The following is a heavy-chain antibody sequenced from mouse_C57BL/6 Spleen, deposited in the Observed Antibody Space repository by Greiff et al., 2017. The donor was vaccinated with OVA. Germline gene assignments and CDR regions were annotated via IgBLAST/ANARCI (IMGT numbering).Heavy chain of an antibody. V-gene: IGHV1-26*01. CDR2: INPNNGGT. D-gene: IGHD1-1*01. Sequence: EVKLQQSGPELVKPGASVKISCKASGYTFTDYYMNWVKQSHGKSLEWIGDINPNNGGTSYNQKFKGKATLTVDKSSSTAYMELRSLTSEDSAVYYCARGTSSYYFDYWGQGTTLTVSS. J-gene: IGHJ2*01. CDR3: ARGTSSYYFDY. CDR1: GYTFTDYY.